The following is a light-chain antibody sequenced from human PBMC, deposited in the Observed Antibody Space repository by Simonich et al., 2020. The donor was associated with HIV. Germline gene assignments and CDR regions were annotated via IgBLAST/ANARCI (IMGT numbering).Light chain of an antibody. J-gene: IGKJ3*01. CDR1: QSVSSSY. Sequence: IVLTQSPGTLSLSPGERATLACRASQSVSSSYVACYQQKPCLAPSILIYDASSRASGIPDRFSGSGSGTDFTLTISRLEPEDFAVYYCQQYGSSPAFGPGTKVDIK. CDR3: QQYGSSPA. V-gene: IGKV3D-20*01. CDR2: DAS.